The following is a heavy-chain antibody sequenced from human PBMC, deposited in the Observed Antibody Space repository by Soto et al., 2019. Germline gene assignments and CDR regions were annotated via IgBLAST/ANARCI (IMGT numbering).Heavy chain of an antibody. CDR2: VYHSGST. CDR3: ARQAID. CDR1: GGSISDYY. J-gene: IGHJ4*02. V-gene: IGHV4-59*08. Sequence: SETLSLTCTVSGGSISDYYWSWFRQAPGKGLDWIGYVYHSGSTNYNPSLQSRVTMSVDTSKNQFSLKLSSVTAADTAVYYCARQAIDWGQGTLVTVSS.